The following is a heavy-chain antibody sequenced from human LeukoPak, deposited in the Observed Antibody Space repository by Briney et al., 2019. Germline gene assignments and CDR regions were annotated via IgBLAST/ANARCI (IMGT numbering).Heavy chain of an antibody. Sequence: GASVKVSCKASGYTFTGYYMHWVRQALGQGLEWMAWINPNSGGTYYAQNFHDRITMTRDTSISTAYMELSRLRSDDTAIYYCARANALYCSSTSWHFDYWGQGTLVTVSS. CDR3: ARANALYCSSTSWHFDY. J-gene: IGHJ4*02. CDR1: GYTFTGYY. D-gene: IGHD2-2*01. CDR2: INPNSGGT. V-gene: IGHV1-2*02.